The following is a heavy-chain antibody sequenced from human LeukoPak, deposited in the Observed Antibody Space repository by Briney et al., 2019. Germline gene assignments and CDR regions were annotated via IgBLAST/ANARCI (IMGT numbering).Heavy chain of an antibody. Sequence: SETLSLTCTVSGGSISSGDYYWSWIRQPRGKGLEWIGYIYYSGSTYYNPSLKSRVTISVDTSKNQFSLKLSSVTAADTAVYYCARDSSEFRSLIFHWGQGTLVTVSS. CDR2: IYYSGST. D-gene: IGHD3-9*01. CDR3: ARDSSEFRSLIFH. CDR1: GGSISSGDYY. J-gene: IGHJ1*01. V-gene: IGHV4-30-4*01.